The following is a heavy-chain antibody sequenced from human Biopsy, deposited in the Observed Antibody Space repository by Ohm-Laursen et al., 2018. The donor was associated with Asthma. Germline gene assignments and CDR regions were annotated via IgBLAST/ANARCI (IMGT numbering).Heavy chain of an antibody. CDR2: INPPTGDT. CDR3: ARGYSGSDRIVYYYSGLEV. V-gene: IGHV1-46*01. D-gene: IGHD5-12*01. CDR1: GYTFTSYY. Sequence: ASVKASCKASGYTFTSYYIHWVRQAPGQGLEWVGIINPPTGDTSYAQKFLGRVTVTRDTSISTAYMELSSLSSEDTAVYYCARGYSGSDRIVYYYSGLEVWGQGTTVTVSS. J-gene: IGHJ6*02.